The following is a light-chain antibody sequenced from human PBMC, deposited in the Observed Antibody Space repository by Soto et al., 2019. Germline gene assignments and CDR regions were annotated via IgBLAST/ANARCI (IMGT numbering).Light chain of an antibody. V-gene: IGKV3-11*01. CDR1: QSVDSY. Sequence: ASLSLSPGERATLSCRASQSVDSYLVWYQQKPGQAPRLLIFGASNRATGIPARFSGSGSGTDFTLTINSLEPDDFAVYYCQQRDSWPITFGQGTRLEIK. CDR3: QQRDSWPIT. CDR2: GAS. J-gene: IGKJ5*01.